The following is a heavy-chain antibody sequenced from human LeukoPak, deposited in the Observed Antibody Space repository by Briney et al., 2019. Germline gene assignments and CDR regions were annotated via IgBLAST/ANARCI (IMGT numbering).Heavy chain of an antibody. V-gene: IGHV1-69*05. Sequence: ASVKVSCKASGYTFTGYYMHWVRQAPGQGLEWMGGIIPIFGTANYAQKFQGRVTITTDESTSTAYMELSSLRSEDTAVYYCARSSGYSSSWYAEHFDYWGQGTLVTVSS. J-gene: IGHJ4*02. CDR2: IIPIFGTA. D-gene: IGHD6-13*01. CDR3: ARSSGYSSSWYAEHFDY. CDR1: GYTFTGYY.